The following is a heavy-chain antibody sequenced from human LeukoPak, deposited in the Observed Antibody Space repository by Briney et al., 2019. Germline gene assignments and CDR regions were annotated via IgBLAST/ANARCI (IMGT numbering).Heavy chain of an antibody. Sequence: PGRSLRLSCAASGFTFSSYGMHWVRQAPGKGLEWVALIWYDGSNKYYADSVKGRFTISRDNSKNTLYLQMNSLTSADTAVYYCAKDLSFSTSSFESWGQGILVTVSS. CDR3: AKDLSFSTSSFES. J-gene: IGHJ4*02. CDR1: GFTFSSYG. V-gene: IGHV3-33*06. D-gene: IGHD6-6*01. CDR2: IWYDGSNK.